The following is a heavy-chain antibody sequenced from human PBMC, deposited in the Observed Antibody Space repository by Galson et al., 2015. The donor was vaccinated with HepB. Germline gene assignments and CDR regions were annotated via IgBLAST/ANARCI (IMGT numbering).Heavy chain of an antibody. CDR3: AGGSLEDY. CDR1: GGSISSSSYY. V-gene: IGHV4-39*01. D-gene: IGHD1-26*01. Sequence: ETLSLTCTVSGGSISSSSYYWGWIRQPPGKGLEWIGSIYYSGSTYYNPSLKSRVTISVDTSKNQFSLKLSSVTAADTAVYYCAGGSLEDYWGQGTLVTVSS. J-gene: IGHJ4*02. CDR2: IYYSGST.